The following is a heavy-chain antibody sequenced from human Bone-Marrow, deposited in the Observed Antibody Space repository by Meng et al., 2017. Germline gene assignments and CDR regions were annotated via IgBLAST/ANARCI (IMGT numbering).Heavy chain of an antibody. D-gene: IGHD5-18*01. CDR2: FSWKSGSI. Sequence: GGSLRLSCAASTFTFDDYAMHWVRQAPGKGLEWVSGFSWKSGSIGYSDSVKGRFTISRDNAKNSLYLQMNSLRAEDTAVYYCARDFVGYSYFDYWGQGTLVTVSS. CDR1: TFTFDDYA. J-gene: IGHJ4*02. CDR3: ARDFVGYSYFDY. V-gene: IGHV3-9*01.